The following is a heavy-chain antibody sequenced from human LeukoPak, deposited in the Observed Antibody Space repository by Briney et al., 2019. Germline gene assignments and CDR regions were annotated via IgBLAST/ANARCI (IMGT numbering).Heavy chain of an antibody. CDR1: GGTFSSYT. CDR2: IIHILGIA. J-gene: IGHJ4*02. CDR3: ARDCRSSTSCYSFDY. D-gene: IGHD2-2*02. Sequence: RASVKVSCKASGGTFSSYTISWVRQAPGQGLEWMGRIIHILGIANYAQKFQGRVTITADKSTSTAYMELSSLRSEDTAVYYCARDCRSSTSCYSFDYWGQGTLVTVSS. V-gene: IGHV1-69*04.